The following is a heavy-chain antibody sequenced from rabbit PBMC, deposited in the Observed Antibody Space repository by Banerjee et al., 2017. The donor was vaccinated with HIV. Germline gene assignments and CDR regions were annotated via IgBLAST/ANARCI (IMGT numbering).Heavy chain of an antibody. CDR1: GFSFSRGYY. CDR3: ARADDGDSGLNL. Sequence: QEQLEESGGDLVKPEGSLTLTCKASGFSFSRGYYMCWVRQAPGKGLEWIGCFDAGSDASAVSASWAKGRFIISKTSSITVTLQMTSLTAADTATYFCARADDGDSGLNLWGPGTLVTVS. V-gene: IGHV1S45*01. CDR2: FDAGSDASA. J-gene: IGHJ4*01. D-gene: IGHD2-1*01.